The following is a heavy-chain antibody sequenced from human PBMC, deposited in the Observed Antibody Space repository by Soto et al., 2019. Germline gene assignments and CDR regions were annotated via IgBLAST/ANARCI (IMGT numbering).Heavy chain of an antibody. CDR1: GFTFSSYG. CDR3: AKAGTSGYYGSGSTRVNDAFDI. J-gene: IGHJ3*02. Sequence: PGGSLRLSCAASGFTFSSYGMHWVRQAPGKGLEWVAVISYDGSNKYYADSVKGRFTISRDNSKNTLYLQMNSLRAEDTAVYYCAKAGTSGYYGSGSTRVNDAFDIWGQGTMVTVSS. V-gene: IGHV3-30*18. CDR2: ISYDGSNK. D-gene: IGHD3-10*01.